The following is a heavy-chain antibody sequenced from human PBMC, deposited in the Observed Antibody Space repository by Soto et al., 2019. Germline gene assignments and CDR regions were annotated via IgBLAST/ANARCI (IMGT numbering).Heavy chain of an antibody. V-gene: IGHV3-30*18. J-gene: IGHJ3*02. CDR1: GFTFSSYG. CDR3: AKSHWDI. Sequence: ESGGGVVQPGRSLRLSCAASGFTFSSYGMHWVRQAPGKGLEWVAVISYDGSNKYYADSVKGRSTISRDNSKNTLYLQMNSLRAEDTAVYYCAKSHWDIWGQGTMVTVSS. CDR2: ISYDGSNK.